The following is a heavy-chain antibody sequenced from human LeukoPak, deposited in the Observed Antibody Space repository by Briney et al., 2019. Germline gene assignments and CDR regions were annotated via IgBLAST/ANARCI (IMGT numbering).Heavy chain of an antibody. Sequence: KASETLSRTCTVSSGSISSYYWSWIRQPAGKGLEWIGRIYTSGSTNYNPSLKSRVTISVDTSKNQFSLKLSSVTAADTAVYYCARWVEYSSGWPLYFDYWGQGTLVTVSS. D-gene: IGHD6-19*01. CDR3: ARWVEYSSGWPLYFDY. J-gene: IGHJ4*02. CDR2: IYTSGST. CDR1: SGSISSYY. V-gene: IGHV4-4*07.